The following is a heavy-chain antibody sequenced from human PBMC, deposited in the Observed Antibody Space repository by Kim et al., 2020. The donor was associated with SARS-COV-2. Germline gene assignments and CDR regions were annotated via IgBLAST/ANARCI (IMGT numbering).Heavy chain of an antibody. CDR2: IIPVFGTG. CDR1: GGTFSTFA. V-gene: IGHV1-69*13. D-gene: IGHD6-19*01. Sequence: SVKVSCKASGGTFSTFAIGWVRQAPGQGLEWMGGIIPVFGTGNYAQRFQDRVTITADEPTTTAYMELSSLRSEDTAAYYCARWAGVSRSSGWYGPFDYW. J-gene: IGHJ4*01. CDR3: ARWAGVSRSSGWYGPFDY.